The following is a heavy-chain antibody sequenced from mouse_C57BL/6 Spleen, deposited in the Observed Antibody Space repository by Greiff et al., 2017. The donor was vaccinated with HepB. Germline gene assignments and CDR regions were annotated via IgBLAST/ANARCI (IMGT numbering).Heavy chain of an antibody. CDR3: AKAYYSNYGYYAMDY. J-gene: IGHJ4*01. CDR2: IYPGDGDT. D-gene: IGHD2-5*01. CDR1: GYAFSSSW. Sequence: VQLQQSGPELVKPGASVKISCKASGYAFSSSWMNWVKQRPGKGLEWIGRIYPGDGDTNYNGKFKGKATLTADKSSSTAYMQLSSLTSEDSAVYFVAKAYYSNYGYYAMDYWGQGTSVTVSS. V-gene: IGHV1-82*01.